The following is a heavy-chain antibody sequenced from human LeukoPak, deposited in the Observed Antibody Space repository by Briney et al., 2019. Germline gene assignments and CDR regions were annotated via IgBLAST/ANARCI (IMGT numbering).Heavy chain of an antibody. CDR3: AYKSLGDGDYVSSNFDY. CDR2: IIPILGIA. Sequence: SVKVSCKASGGTFSSYAISWVRQAPGQGLEWMGRIIPILGIANYAQKFQGRVTITADKSTSIAYMELSSLRSEDTAVYYCAYKSLGDGDYVSSNFDYWGQGTLVTVSS. CDR1: GGTFSSYA. D-gene: IGHD4-17*01. J-gene: IGHJ4*02. V-gene: IGHV1-69*04.